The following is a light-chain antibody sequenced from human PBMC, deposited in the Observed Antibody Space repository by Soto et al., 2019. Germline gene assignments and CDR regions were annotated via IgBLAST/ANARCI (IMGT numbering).Light chain of an antibody. Sequence: EIMLTHSPSTLSLSPGERATLSCRPSQSVSSYLAWYQQRPGQAPRRLIYDASNRATGIPVRFSGSGSGTDFTLTISSLEPEDSAVYYCQQRSNWPWTFGQGTKV. J-gene: IGKJ1*01. CDR1: QSVSSY. V-gene: IGKV3-11*01. CDR3: QQRSNWPWT. CDR2: DAS.